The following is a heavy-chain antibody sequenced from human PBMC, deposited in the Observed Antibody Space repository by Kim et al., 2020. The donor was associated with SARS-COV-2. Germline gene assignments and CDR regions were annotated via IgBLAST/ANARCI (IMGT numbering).Heavy chain of an antibody. CDR2: IYYSGSI. V-gene: IGHV4-30-4*01. J-gene: IGHJ5*02. CDR1: GGSISSGNLY. Sequence: SETLSLTCTVSGGSISSGNLYWSWIRQTPEKGLEWIGYIYYSGSIKYNPSLESRITISRDTSKNQFSLNFGFVTVADTAVYYCARQHGSTWGFDPWGQGT. D-gene: IGHD6-13*01. CDR3: ARQHGSTWGFDP.